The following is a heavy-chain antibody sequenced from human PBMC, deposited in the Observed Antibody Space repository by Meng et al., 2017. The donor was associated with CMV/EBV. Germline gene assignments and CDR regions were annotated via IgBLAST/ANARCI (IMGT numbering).Heavy chain of an antibody. Sequence: GESLKISCAASGFTFSNAWMSWVRQAPGKGLEWVGRIKSKTDGGTTDYAAPVKGRFTISRDDSKNTLYLQMNSLRAEDTAVYYCAKATHDDYGGNFPDDYWGQGTLVTVSS. V-gene: IGHV3-15*01. CDR3: AKATHDDYGGNFPDDY. CDR1: GFTFSNAW. J-gene: IGHJ4*02. D-gene: IGHD4-23*01. CDR2: IKSKTDGGTT.